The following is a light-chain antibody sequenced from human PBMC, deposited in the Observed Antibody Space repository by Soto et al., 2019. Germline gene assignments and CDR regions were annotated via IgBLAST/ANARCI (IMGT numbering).Light chain of an antibody. CDR3: SSYTSHCTRV. V-gene: IGLV2-14*03. J-gene: IGLJ1*01. Sequence: QSALTQPASVSGSPGQSITISCTGTSDDVGGYNYVSWYQQHSGKAPKLIIYEVTNRPSGVSNRFSGSKSGNTASLTISGLQADDEADYHCSSYTSHCTRVFGTGTKVTVL. CDR2: EVT. CDR1: SDDVGGYNY.